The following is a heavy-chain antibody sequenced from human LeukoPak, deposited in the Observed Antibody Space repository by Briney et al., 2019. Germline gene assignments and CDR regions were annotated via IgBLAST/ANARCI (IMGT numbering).Heavy chain of an antibody. D-gene: IGHD1-26*01. CDR1: GYTFTDYY. V-gene: IGHV1-2*02. J-gene: IGHJ4*02. CDR3: AREGPIVGATHLVDY. CDR2: INPNSGGT. Sequence: VASVKVSCKAYGYTFTDYYMHWVRQAPGQGLEWMGWINPNSGGTNYAQKFQGRVTMTRDTSISTSYMELCRLRSDDTAVYYCAREGPIVGATHLVDYWGQGTLVTVSS.